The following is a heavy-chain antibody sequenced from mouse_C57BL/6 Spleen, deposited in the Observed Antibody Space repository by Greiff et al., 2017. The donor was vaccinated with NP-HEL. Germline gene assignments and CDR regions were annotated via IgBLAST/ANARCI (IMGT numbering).Heavy chain of an antibody. CDR3: AREGFNWEEWFAY. J-gene: IGHJ3*01. D-gene: IGHD4-1*02. CDR1: GYTFTSYT. Sequence: VQLQESGAELARPGASVKMSCKASGYTFTSYTMHWVKQRPGQGLEWIGYINPSSGYTKYNQKFKDKATLTADKSSSTAYMQLSSLTSENSAVYYCAREGFNWEEWFAYWGQGTLVTVSA. CDR2: INPSSGYT. V-gene: IGHV1-4*01.